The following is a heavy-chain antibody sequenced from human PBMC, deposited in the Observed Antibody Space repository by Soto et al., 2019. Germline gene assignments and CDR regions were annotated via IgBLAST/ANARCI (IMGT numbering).Heavy chain of an antibody. V-gene: IGHV4-39*01. D-gene: IGHD4-17*01. J-gene: IGHJ6*02. CDR3: ASQGLRYPYCGMDV. CDR2: IYYSGST. CDR1: GGSISSSSYY. Sequence: SEALSLTCTVSGGSISSSSYYWCWIRQPPGKGLEWIGSIYYSGSTYYNPSLKSRVTISVDTSKNQFSLKLSSVTAADTAVYYCASQGLRYPYCGMDVWGQGTTLTVSS.